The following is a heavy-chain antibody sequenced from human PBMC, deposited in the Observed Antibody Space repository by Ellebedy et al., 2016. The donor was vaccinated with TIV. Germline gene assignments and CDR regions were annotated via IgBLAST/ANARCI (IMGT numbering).Heavy chain of an antibody. CDR1: GFTFSSNW. CDR3: ASPRRGGFFDY. D-gene: IGHD3-16*01. Sequence: PGGSLRLSCAASGFTFSSNWMHWVRQAPGKGLVWVSRTNGDGSSTNYADSVNGRFTISRDNAKNTLYLQMNSLRAEDTAVYYCASPRRGGFFDYWGQGTLVTVSS. V-gene: IGHV3-74*01. CDR2: TNGDGSST. J-gene: IGHJ4*02.